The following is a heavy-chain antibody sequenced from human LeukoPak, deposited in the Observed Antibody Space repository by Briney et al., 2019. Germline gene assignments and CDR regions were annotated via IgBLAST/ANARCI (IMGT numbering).Heavy chain of an antibody. D-gene: IGHD3-3*01. J-gene: IGHJ4*02. CDR3: ARGGLITSRNFDFWSAYS. Sequence: ASVKVSCKASGGTFSSYAISWVRQAPGQGLEWMGWMNPKNGNTGSAQKFQGRVTMTRNTSMSTAYMELSGLRSEDTAIYFCARGGLITSRNFDFWSAYSWGQGTLVTVSS. CDR1: GGTFSSYA. V-gene: IGHV1-8*02. CDR2: MNPKNGNT.